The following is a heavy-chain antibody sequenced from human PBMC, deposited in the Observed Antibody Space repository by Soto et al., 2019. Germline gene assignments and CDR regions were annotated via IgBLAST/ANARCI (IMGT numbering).Heavy chain of an antibody. CDR1: GYTFTSYG. J-gene: IGHJ2*01. V-gene: IGHV1-18*01. D-gene: IGHD3-10*01. Sequence: HVQLVQSGAEVKTPGASVKVSCEASGYTFTSYGISWVRQAPRQGLEWIGWINTFNGNTIYAQNVQGRVSMTRETSTRTAFMDLRSLRSDDTAVYYCARDRREGNYGSDQGPGYFDLWGRGTLVTVSS. CDR2: INTFNGNT. CDR3: ARDRREGNYGSDQGPGYFDL.